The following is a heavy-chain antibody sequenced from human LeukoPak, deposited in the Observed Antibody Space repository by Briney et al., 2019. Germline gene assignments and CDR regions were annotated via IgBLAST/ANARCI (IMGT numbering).Heavy chain of an antibody. V-gene: IGHV3-21*01. CDR1: GFTFSSYS. CDR2: ISSSSSYI. J-gene: IGHJ4*02. CDR3: ASTMVQGSGYGYFDY. Sequence: PGGSLRLSCAASGFTFSSYSMNWVRQAPGKGLEWVSSISSSSSYIYYADSVKGRFTISRDNAKNSLYLQMNSLRAEDTAVYYCASTMVQGSGYGYFDYWGQGTLVTVSS. D-gene: IGHD3-10*01.